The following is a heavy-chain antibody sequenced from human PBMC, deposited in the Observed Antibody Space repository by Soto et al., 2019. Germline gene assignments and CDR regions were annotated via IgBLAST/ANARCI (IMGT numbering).Heavy chain of an antibody. CDR1: GGSISSGGYY. J-gene: IGHJ6*02. D-gene: IGHD3-16*01. V-gene: IGHV4-31*03. CDR2: IYYSGST. CDR3: ARDDVRYDYVWGSYSYYGMDV. Sequence: SETLSLTCTVSGGSISSGGYYWSWIRQHPGKGLEWIGYIYYSGSTYYNPSLKSRVTISVDTSKNQFSLKLSSVTAADTAVYYCARDDVRYDYVWGSYSYYGMDVWGQGTTVTVSS.